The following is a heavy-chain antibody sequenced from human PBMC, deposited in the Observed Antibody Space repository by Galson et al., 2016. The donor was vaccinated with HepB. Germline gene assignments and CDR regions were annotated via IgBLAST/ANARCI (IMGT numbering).Heavy chain of an antibody. CDR1: GYTFNNYG. J-gene: IGHJ4*01. V-gene: IGHV1-18*01. Sequence: SVKVSCKASGYTFNNYGINWVRQAPGQGLEWVGWISGYSGHTNYAQKLQGRVTMTTDTSTSTAYMDLRSLRSDDTAVYYCARGATGFDWLSNPQQFDYWGQGTLVTVSS. CDR2: ISGYSGHT. D-gene: IGHD3-9*01. CDR3: ARGATGFDWLSNPQQFDY.